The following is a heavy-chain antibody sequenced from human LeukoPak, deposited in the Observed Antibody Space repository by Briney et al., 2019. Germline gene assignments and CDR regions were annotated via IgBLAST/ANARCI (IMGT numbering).Heavy chain of an antibody. J-gene: IGHJ5*02. CDR3: ARGGFWSGYYSWFGP. V-gene: IGHV1-69*13. CDR2: IIPILATT. CDR1: GGIFSNYA. Sequence: GASVTVSCMTTGGIFSNYAISWVRQAPGQGLEWMGGIIPILATTKYAKDFQGRVTMTADESTNTAYMELSSLRSEDTAVYYCARGGFWSGYYSWFGPWGQGTLVTVFS. D-gene: IGHD3-3*01.